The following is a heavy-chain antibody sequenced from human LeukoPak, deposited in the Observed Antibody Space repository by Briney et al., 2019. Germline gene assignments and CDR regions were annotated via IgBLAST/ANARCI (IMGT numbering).Heavy chain of an antibody. Sequence: GGSLRLSCAASGVTFSNYSMHSVPQAPGKGLLWGSRINRDGIDTSYADSVKGRFTISRDNTKNTRNLQMNSHTAEDTGVYYCARDLGQYYDTSDTWFDAWGQGRLVTV. D-gene: IGHD3-22*01. CDR3: ARDLGQYYDTSDTWFDA. J-gene: IGHJ5*02. V-gene: IGHV3-74*01. CDR1: GVTFSNYS. CDR2: INRDGIDT.